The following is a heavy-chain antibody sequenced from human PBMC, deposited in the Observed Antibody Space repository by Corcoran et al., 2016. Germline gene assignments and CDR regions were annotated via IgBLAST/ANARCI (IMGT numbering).Heavy chain of an antibody. CDR1: GYTFTSYY. CDR3: AGGGRRWRGWFDP. V-gene: IGHV1-46*01. D-gene: IGHD5-12*01. Sequence: QVQLVQSGAEVKKPGASVKVSCKASGYTFTSYYMHWVRQVPGQGPEWMGIINPSAGTTTYAQKFQGRVTLTRDTSTSTFYMELSSLRSEDTARYYGAGGGRRWRGWFDPWGQGTLVTVSS. CDR2: INPSAGTT. J-gene: IGHJ5*02.